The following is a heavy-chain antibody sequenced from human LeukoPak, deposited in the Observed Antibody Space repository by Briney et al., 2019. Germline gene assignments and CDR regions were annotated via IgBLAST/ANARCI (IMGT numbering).Heavy chain of an antibody. CDR3: ARCDDILTGYLNIGDNWFDP. CDR2: ISAYNGST. D-gene: IGHD3-9*01. CDR1: GYTFTSYG. V-gene: IGHV1-18*01. Sequence: VASVKVSCKASGYTFTSYGISWVRQAPGQGLEWMGWISAYNGSTNYAQKLQGRVTMTTDTSTSTAYMELRSLRSDDTAVYYCARCDDILTGYLNIGDNWFDPWGQGTLVTVSS. J-gene: IGHJ5*02.